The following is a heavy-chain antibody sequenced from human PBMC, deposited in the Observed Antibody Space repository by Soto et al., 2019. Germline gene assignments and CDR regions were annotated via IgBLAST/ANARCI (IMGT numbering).Heavy chain of an antibody. CDR2: LYSGGST. CDR1: GFTVSSTY. D-gene: IGHD6-6*01. Sequence: GGSLRLSCAASGFTVSSTYMNWVRQAPGKGLEWVSVLYSGGSTYYADSVKGRFTISRDNSKNTLYLQMNSLRPEDTAVYYCARIPGGQLGANYFDYWGQGTLVTVSS. J-gene: IGHJ4*02. V-gene: IGHV3-53*01. CDR3: ARIPGGQLGANYFDY.